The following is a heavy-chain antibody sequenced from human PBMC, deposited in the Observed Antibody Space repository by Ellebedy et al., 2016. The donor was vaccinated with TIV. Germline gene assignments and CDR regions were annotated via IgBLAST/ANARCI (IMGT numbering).Heavy chain of an antibody. CDR3: ARGPDYAKSGY. V-gene: IGHV4-31*03. Sequence: SETLSLTCTVSGGSISSGFYYWSWIRQHPGKGLEWIGHIYYSGSTYYNPSLKSRVTISVDTSKNQFSLKLSSVTAADTAVYYCARGPDYAKSGYWGQGTQVTVSS. J-gene: IGHJ4*02. CDR2: IYYSGST. D-gene: IGHD4-17*01. CDR1: GGSISSGFYY.